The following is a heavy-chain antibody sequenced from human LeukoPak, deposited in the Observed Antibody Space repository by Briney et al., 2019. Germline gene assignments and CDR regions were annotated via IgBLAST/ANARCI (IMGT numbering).Heavy chain of an antibody. CDR3: AKDYYGSGANYYYYYYMDV. CDR2: ISYDGSNK. V-gene: IGHV3-30*18. J-gene: IGHJ6*03. Sequence: PGGSLRLSCAASGFTFSSYGMHWVRQAPGKGLEWVAVISYDGSNKYYADSVKGRFTISRDNSKNTLYLQMNSLRAEDTAVYYCAKDYYGSGANYYYYYYMDVWGKGTTVTISS. CDR1: GFTFSSYG. D-gene: IGHD3-10*01.